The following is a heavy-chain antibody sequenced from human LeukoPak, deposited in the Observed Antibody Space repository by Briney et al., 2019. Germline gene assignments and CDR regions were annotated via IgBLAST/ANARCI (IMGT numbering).Heavy chain of an antibody. J-gene: IGHJ3*02. CDR1: GDSISSYY. CDR2: MYYSGST. D-gene: IGHD3-10*01. V-gene: IGHV4-59*08. CDR3: ASPAVIGSGSYYTGNGLDI. Sequence: PSETLSLTCTVSGDSISSYYWSWIRQPPGKGLEWIGYMYYSGSTSYNPSLKSRVTISVDTSKNQLSLKLSSVTAADTAVYYCASPAVIGSGSYYTGNGLDIWGQGTMVTVSS.